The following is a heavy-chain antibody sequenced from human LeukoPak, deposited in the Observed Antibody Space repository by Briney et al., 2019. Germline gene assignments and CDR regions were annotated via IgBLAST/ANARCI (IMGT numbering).Heavy chain of an antibody. CDR1: GFTFDDYA. CDR2: ISWNSGSI. J-gene: IGHJ4*02. Sequence: GRSLRLSCAASGFTFDDYAMHWVRQAPGKGLEWVSGISWNSGSIGYADSVKGRFTISRDNAKNSLYLQMNSLRAEDTALYYCAKDMRYSSSWYDFDYWAREPWSPSPQ. V-gene: IGHV3-9*01. CDR3: AKDMRYSSSWYDFDY. D-gene: IGHD6-13*01.